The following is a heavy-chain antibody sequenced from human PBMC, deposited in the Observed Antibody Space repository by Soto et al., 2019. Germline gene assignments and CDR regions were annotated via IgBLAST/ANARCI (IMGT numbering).Heavy chain of an antibody. CDR3: ASYCSGGSCVPDY. CDR1: GGTFSSYA. D-gene: IGHD2-15*01. CDR2: IVPICGTA. J-gene: IGHJ4*02. V-gene: IGHV1-69*01. Sequence: QVQLVQSGAEVKKPGSSVKVSCKASGGTFSSYAISWVRQAPGQGLEWMGGIVPICGTANYAQKFQGRVTITADESTSTAYMELSSLRSEDTAVYYCASYCSGGSCVPDYWGQGTLVTVSS.